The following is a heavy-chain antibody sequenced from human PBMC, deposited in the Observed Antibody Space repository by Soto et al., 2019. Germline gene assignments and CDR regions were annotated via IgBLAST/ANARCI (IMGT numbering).Heavy chain of an antibody. J-gene: IGHJ6*02. V-gene: IGHV1-58*02. Sequence: SVKVSFKASGYTFTSSAMQWVRQARGQRLEWIGWIVVGSGNTNYAQKFQERVTITRDMSTSTAYMELSSLRSEDTAVYYCAAHGIAGDYEPTDYYYGMDVWGQGTTVTVSS. D-gene: IGHD4-17*01. CDR3: AAHGIAGDYEPTDYYYGMDV. CDR2: IVVGSGNT. CDR1: GYTFTSSA.